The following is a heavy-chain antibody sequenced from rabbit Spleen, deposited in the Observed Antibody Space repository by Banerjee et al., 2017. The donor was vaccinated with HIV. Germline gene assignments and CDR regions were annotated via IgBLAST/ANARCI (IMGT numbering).Heavy chain of an antibody. CDR3: ARDTGSSFSSYGMDL. Sequence: QEQLEEYGGDLVQPEGSLTLTCTASGFTLSSYWICWVRQAPGKGLEWIACIYAGSSGTTYYASWAKGRFTISKTSSTTVTLQMTSLTAADTATYVCARDTGSSFSSYGMDLWGPGTLVTVS. J-gene: IGHJ6*01. CDR2: IYAGSSGTT. V-gene: IGHV1S45*01. CDR1: GFTLSSYW. D-gene: IGHD8-1*01.